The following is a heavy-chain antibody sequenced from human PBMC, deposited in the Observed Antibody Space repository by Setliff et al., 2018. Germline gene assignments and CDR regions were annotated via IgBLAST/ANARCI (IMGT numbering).Heavy chain of an antibody. V-gene: IGHV4-31*03. CDR2: IYYSGSTS. J-gene: IGHJ4*02. D-gene: IGHD6-19*01. CDR1: DGSIRSGDHY. CDR3: ARGRAGHSGH. Sequence: SETLSLTCTASDGSIRSGDHYWNWIRQHPGKGLEWIGYIYYSGSTSYYNPSLKSRVTISVDTSKNQFSLKLSSVTAADTAVYYCARGRAGHSGHWGQGTLVTVSS.